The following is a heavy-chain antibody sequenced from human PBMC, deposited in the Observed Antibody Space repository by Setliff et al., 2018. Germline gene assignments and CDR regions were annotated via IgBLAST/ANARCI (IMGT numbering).Heavy chain of an antibody. V-gene: IGHV1-69*05. Sequence: SVTVSCKAFGYTFAKYGTSWVRQAPGQGLEWMGGIIPMFGTTNYARKFQGRVTIITDESTSTAYMELSSLTSADTAVYYCAREGVDTRSSTDYRYYMDVWGKGTTVTVSS. CDR3: AREGVDTRSSTDYRYYMDV. CDR1: GYTFAKYG. D-gene: IGHD5-18*01. CDR2: IIPMFGTT. J-gene: IGHJ6*03.